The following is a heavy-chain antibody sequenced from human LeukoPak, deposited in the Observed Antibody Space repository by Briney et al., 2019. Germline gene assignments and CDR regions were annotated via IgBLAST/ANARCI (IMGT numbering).Heavy chain of an antibody. CDR3: ARGTLNSRILRGYGMDV. J-gene: IGHJ6*02. CDR2: ISSSGSTI. CDR1: GFTFSSYE. D-gene: IGHD6-13*01. Sequence: GGSLRLSWAASGFTFSSYEMNWVRQAPGEGLGWVSYISSSGSTIYYADSVKGRFTISRDNAKNSLYLQMNSLRAEDTAVYYCARGTLNSRILRGYGMDVWGQGTTVTVSS. V-gene: IGHV3-48*03.